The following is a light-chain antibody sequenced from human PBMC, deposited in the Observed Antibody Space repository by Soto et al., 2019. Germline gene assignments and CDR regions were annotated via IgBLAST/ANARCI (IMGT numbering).Light chain of an antibody. J-gene: IGLJ1*01. CDR1: SSDVGGYNF. CDR2: DVS. Sequence: QSALTQPASVSGSPGQSIAISCTGSSSDVGGYNFVSWYQQHSGKAPKLMISDVSNWPSGVSDRFSGSKSGNTASLTISGLQAEDEADYFCSSYTSSSTYVFGTGTKLTVL. CDR3: SSYTSSSTYV. V-gene: IGLV2-14*03.